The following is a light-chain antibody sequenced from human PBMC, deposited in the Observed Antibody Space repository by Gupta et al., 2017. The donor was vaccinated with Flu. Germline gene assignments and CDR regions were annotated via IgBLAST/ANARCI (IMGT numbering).Light chain of an antibody. Sequence: EGATLSCRASQSGSSSFLAWYQQKPGQAPRLLIYDASSRATGIPDRFSGSGSETDFTLTISRLEPEDFAVYYCQQYGSSPLTFGGGTKVEIK. V-gene: IGKV3-20*01. CDR1: QSGSSSF. CDR2: DAS. CDR3: QQYGSSPLT. J-gene: IGKJ4*01.